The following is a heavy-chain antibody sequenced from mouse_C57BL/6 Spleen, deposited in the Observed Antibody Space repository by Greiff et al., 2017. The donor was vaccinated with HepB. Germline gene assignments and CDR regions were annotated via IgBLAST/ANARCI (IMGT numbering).Heavy chain of an antibody. D-gene: IGHD2-1*01. V-gene: IGHV14-1*01. CDR3: TTRYGKYAMDY. CDR2: IDPEDGDT. CDR1: GFNIKDYY. Sequence: VHVKQSGAELVRPGASVKLSCTASGFNIKDYYMHWVKQRPEQGLEWIGRIDPEDGDTEYAPKFQGKATMTADTSSNTAYLQLSSLTSEDTAVYYCTTRYGKYAMDYWGQGTSVTVSS. J-gene: IGHJ4*01.